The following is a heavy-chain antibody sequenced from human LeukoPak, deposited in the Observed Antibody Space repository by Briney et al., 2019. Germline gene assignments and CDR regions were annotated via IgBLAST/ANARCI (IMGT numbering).Heavy chain of an antibody. Sequence: SVKVSCKASGGTFSSYAISWVRQAPGQGLEWMGGIIPIFGTTNYAQKFQGRVTITTDESTSTAYMELSSLRSEDTAVYYCASPMVVTSGAFDIWGQGTMVTVSS. V-gene: IGHV1-69*05. CDR2: IIPIFGTT. J-gene: IGHJ3*02. CDR3: ASPMVVTSGAFDI. D-gene: IGHD4/OR15-4a*01. CDR1: GGTFSSYA.